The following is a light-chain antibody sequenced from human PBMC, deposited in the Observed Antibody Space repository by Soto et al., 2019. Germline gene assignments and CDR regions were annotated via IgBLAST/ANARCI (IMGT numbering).Light chain of an antibody. V-gene: IGKV1-6*01. CDR1: QDIRND. Sequence: AIQMTQSPSSLSASVGDRVTITCRASQDIRNDLGWFQQKPGKAPKLLIYAVSTLESGVPSRFSGSGSGTYFTLTISSLQPEDFATYFCLPDYNYPITFGQGTRLEIK. CDR2: AVS. CDR3: LPDYNYPIT. J-gene: IGKJ5*01.